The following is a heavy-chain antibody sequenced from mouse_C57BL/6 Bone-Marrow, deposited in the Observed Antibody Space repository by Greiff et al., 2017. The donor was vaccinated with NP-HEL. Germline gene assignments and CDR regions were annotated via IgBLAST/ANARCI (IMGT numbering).Heavy chain of an antibody. D-gene: IGHD1-1*01. Sequence: QVHVKQPGTELVKPGASVKLSCKASGYTFTSYWMHWVKQRPGQGLEWIGNITPSNGGTNYNEKFKSKATLTVDKSSSTAYMQLSSLTSEDSAVYYCARRDYYGSSLYAMDYWGQGTSVTVSS. V-gene: IGHV1-53*01. CDR2: ITPSNGGT. CDR1: GYTFTSYW. CDR3: ARRDYYGSSLYAMDY. J-gene: IGHJ4*01.